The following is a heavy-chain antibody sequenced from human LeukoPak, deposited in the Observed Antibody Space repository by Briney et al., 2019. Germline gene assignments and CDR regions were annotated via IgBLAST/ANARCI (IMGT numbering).Heavy chain of an antibody. J-gene: IGHJ4*02. CDR3: ARPGYSTGAFDY. CDR2: IYSGGDT. CDR1: GFTFSSYA. V-gene: IGHV3-53*01. Sequence: GGSLRLSCAASGFTFSSYAMSWVRLAPGKGLEWVSVIYSGGDTYYADSVKGRFTISRDNSKNTLYLQMNSLRAEDTAVYYCARPGYSTGAFDYWGQGTLVTVSS. D-gene: IGHD6-25*01.